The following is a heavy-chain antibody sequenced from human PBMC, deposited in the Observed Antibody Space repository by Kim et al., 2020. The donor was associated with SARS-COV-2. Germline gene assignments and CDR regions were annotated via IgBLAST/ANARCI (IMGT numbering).Heavy chain of an antibody. J-gene: IGHJ5*02. Sequence: GESLKISCKGSGYSFTSYWIGWVRQMPGKGLEWMGIIYPGDSDTRYSPSFQGQVTISADKSISTAYLQWSSLKASDTAMYYCARGAYDILTGYYCGWFDPWGQGTLVTVSS. CDR1: GYSFTSYW. V-gene: IGHV5-51*01. CDR2: IYPGDSDT. CDR3: ARGAYDILTGYYCGWFDP. D-gene: IGHD3-9*01.